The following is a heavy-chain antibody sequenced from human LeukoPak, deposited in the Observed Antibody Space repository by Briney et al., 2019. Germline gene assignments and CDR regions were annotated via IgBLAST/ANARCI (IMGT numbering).Heavy chain of an antibody. Sequence: ASVKVSCKVSGYTLTELSMHWVRQAPGKGLEWMGGFDPEDGETIYAQKFQGRVIMTEDTSTDTAYMELSSLRSEDTAVYYCATDSKGTRRESEAYYMDVWGKGTTVTVSS. CDR1: GYTLTELS. J-gene: IGHJ6*03. D-gene: IGHD1-1*01. CDR2: FDPEDGET. CDR3: ATDSKGTRRESEAYYMDV. V-gene: IGHV1-24*01.